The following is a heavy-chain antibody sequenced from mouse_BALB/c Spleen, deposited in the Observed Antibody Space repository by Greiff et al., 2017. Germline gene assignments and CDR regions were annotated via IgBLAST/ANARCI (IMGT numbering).Heavy chain of an antibody. Sequence: EVKLMESGAELVKPGASVKLSCTASGFNIKDTYMHWVKQRPEQGLEWIGRIDPANGNTKYDPKFQGKATITADTSSNTAYLQLSSLTSEDTAVYYCARRGEYAMDYWGQGTSVTVSS. CDR1: GFNIKDTY. CDR3: ARRGEYAMDY. V-gene: IGHV14-3*02. J-gene: IGHJ4*01. CDR2: IDPANGNT.